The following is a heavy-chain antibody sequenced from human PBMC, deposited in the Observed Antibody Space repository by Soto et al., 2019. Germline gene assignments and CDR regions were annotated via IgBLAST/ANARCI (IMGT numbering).Heavy chain of an antibody. CDR3: ARHSRTELRN. D-gene: IGHD1-7*01. Sequence: SETLSLTCTVSGGSISSYYWSWIRQPPGKGLEWIGYIYYSGSTNYNPSLKSRVTISVDTSKNQFSLKLSSVTATDTAVYYCARHSRTELRNWGQGTLVTVSS. J-gene: IGHJ4*02. CDR1: GGSISSYY. CDR2: IYYSGST. V-gene: IGHV4-59*08.